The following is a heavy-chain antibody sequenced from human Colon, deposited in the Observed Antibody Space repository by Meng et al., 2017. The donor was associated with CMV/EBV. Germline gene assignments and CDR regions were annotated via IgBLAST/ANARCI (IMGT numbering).Heavy chain of an antibody. CDR3: ARKWELGAFDI. Sequence: QVQLQQWGAGLLKPSETLPLTCAVYGGSFSGYYWSWTRQPPGKGLEWIGEINHSGSTNYNPSLKSRVTISVDTSKNQFSLKLSSVTAADTAVYYCARKWELGAFDIWGQGTMVTVSS. J-gene: IGHJ3*02. D-gene: IGHD1-26*01. CDR1: GGSFSGYY. V-gene: IGHV4-34*01. CDR2: INHSGST.